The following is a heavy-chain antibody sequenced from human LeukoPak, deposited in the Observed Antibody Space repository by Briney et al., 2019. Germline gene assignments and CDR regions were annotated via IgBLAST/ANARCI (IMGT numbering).Heavy chain of an antibody. CDR2: ISYDGSNK. CDR3: AKTNGDYNWFDP. D-gene: IGHD4-17*01. V-gene: IGHV3-30*18. Sequence: PGRSLRLSCAASGFTFSSYGMHWVRQAPGEGLEWVAVISYDGSNKYYADSVKGRFTISRDNSKNTLYLQMNSLRAEDTAVYYCAKTNGDYNWFDPWGQGTLVTVSS. CDR1: GFTFSSYG. J-gene: IGHJ5*02.